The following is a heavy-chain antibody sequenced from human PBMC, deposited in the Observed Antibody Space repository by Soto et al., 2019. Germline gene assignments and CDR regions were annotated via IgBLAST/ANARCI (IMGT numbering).Heavy chain of an antibody. D-gene: IGHD3-16*01. CDR1: RGTFSSRA. Sequence: QVQLVQSGPEVKKTGTSVKVSCKASRGTFSSRAISWVRQAPGQGLEWMGGIIPVFGRVNYAEKFQDRVTITADESTGTVYMELSSLRSVDTALYYCANSRGGTFLGYHGMDIWGQGTTVSVSS. J-gene: IGHJ6*02. CDR3: ANSRGGTFLGYHGMDI. CDR2: IIPVFGRV. V-gene: IGHV1-69*01.